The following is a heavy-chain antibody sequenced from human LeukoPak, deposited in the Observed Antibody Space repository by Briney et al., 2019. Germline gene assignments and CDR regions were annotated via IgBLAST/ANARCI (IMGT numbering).Heavy chain of an antibody. D-gene: IGHD3-22*01. J-gene: IGHJ5*02. CDR1: GFTFSSYA. CDR3: AKGDDSSGYDNWFDP. Sequence: GGSLRLSCAASGFTFSSYAMNWVRQAPGKGLEWVSAISGSGPSRYYADSVKGRFTISRDNSKNTLYLQMNSLRAEDTAVYYCAKGDDSSGYDNWFDPWGQGTLVTVSS. CDR2: ISGSGPSR. V-gene: IGHV3-23*01.